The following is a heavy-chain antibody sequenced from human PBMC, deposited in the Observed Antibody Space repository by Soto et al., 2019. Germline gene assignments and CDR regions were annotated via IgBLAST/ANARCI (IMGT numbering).Heavy chain of an antibody. J-gene: IGHJ6*02. CDR2: ISWNSGSI. D-gene: IGHD1-7*01. CDR3: AKDRWNYAGYYYYGMDV. CDR1: GFTFDDYA. Sequence: EVQLVESGGGLVQPGRSLRLSCAASGFTFDDYAMHWVRQAPGKGLEWVSGISWNSGSIGYADSVKGRFTISRDNAKNCLSLQMNSLRAEDTALYYCAKDRWNYAGYYYYGMDVWGQGTTVTVSS. V-gene: IGHV3-9*01.